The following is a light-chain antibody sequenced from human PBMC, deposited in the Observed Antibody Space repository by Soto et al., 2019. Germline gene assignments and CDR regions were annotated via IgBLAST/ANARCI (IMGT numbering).Light chain of an antibody. CDR2: DAS. J-gene: IGKJ2*01. CDR3: QQYGSSPYT. CDR1: QSVSGGY. Sequence: EIVLTQSPGTLSLSPGERATLSSRASQSVSGGYLAGYQQKPGQAGQAPRLLIYDASRRATGIPDRFSGSGSGTDFTLTISRLEPEDFAVYYCQQYGSSPYTFGQGTKLEIK. V-gene: IGKV3-20*01.